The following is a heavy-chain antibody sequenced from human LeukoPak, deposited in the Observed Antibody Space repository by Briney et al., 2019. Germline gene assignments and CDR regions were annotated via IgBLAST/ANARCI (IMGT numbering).Heavy chain of an antibody. D-gene: IGHD3-9*01. CDR2: IIPILGIA. CDR3: ASRGLNYDILTGLDY. Sequence: GASVKVSCKASGGTFSSYAISWVRQAPGQGLEWMGRIIPILGIANYAQKFQGRVTITADKSTSTAYMELSSLRSEGTAVYYCASRGLNYDILTGLDYWGQGTPVTVSS. J-gene: IGHJ4*02. CDR1: GGTFSSYA. V-gene: IGHV1-69*04.